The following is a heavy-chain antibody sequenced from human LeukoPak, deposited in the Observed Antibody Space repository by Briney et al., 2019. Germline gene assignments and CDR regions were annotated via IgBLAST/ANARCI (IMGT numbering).Heavy chain of an antibody. D-gene: IGHD6-6*01. CDR1: GGSISSYY. CDR3: AREDFLRRPGYSSSRYYFDY. J-gene: IGHJ4*02. CDR2: IYTSGST. Sequence: PSETLSLTCTVSGGSISSYYWSWIRQPAGKGLEWIGRIYTSGSTNYNPSLKSRVTMSVDTSKNQFSLKLSSVTAADTAVYYCAREDFLRRPGYSSSRYYFDYWGQGTLVTVSS. V-gene: IGHV4-4*07.